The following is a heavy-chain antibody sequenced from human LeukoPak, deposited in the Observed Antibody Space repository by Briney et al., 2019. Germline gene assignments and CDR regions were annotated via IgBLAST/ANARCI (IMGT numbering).Heavy chain of an antibody. CDR2: ISWNSGSI. D-gene: IGHD3-10*01. V-gene: IGHV3-9*01. CDR1: GFTFDDYA. J-gene: IGHJ4*02. Sequence: GASLRLSCAASGFTFDDYAMHWVRQAPGKGLEWVSGISWNSGSIGYADSVKGRFTISRDNAKNSLYLQMNSLRAEDTALYYCAARRGDYWGQGTLVTVSS. CDR3: AARRGDY.